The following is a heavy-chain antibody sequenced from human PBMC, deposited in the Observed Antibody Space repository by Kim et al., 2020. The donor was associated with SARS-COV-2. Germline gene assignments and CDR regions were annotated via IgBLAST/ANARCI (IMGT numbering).Heavy chain of an antibody. CDR1: GGSLTSYY. CDR2: VSTSGST. Sequence: SETLSLTCVVSGGSLTSYYWTWIRQPAGKGLEWIGRVSTSGSTNYNPSLKSRVTMSVDTSKNQFSLKLTSMTAADTAVYYCARQVYGDLRAFDMWGQGTMVIVSS. CDR3: ARQVYGDLRAFDM. J-gene: IGHJ3*02. D-gene: IGHD4-17*01. V-gene: IGHV4-4*07.